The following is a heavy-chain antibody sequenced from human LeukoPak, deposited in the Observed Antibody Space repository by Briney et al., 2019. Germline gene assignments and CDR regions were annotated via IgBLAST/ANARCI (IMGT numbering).Heavy chain of an antibody. CDR3: AKDALWFGEFGIIDY. CDR2: IRYDGSNK. Sequence: QAGGSLRLSCAASGFTFSSCGMHWVRQAPGKGLEWVAFIRYDGSNKYYADSVKGRFTISRDNSKNTLYLQMNSLRAEDTAVYYCAKDALWFGEFGIIDYWGQGTPVTVSS. V-gene: IGHV3-30*02. J-gene: IGHJ4*02. CDR1: GFTFSSCG. D-gene: IGHD3-10*01.